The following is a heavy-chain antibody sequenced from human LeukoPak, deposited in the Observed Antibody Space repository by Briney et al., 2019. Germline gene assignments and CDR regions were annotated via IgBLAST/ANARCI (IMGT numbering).Heavy chain of an antibody. J-gene: IGHJ6*04. CDR3: AELGITMIGGV. V-gene: IGHV3-30*04. Sequence: PGGSLRLSCVASGFTFSSYAMSWVRQAPGKGLEWVAVISYDGSNKYYADSVKGRFTISRDNAKNSLYLQMNSLRAEDTAVYYCAELGITMIGGVWGKGTTVTISS. D-gene: IGHD3-10*02. CDR1: GFTFSSYA. CDR2: ISYDGSNK.